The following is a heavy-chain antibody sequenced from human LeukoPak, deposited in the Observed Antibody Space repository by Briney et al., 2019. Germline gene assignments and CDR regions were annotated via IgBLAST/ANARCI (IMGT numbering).Heavy chain of an antibody. CDR1: GFIFSSNW. CDR3: ARLGLEVGGPNWFDP. CDR2: IKRDGSQK. Sequence: GGSLRLSCAAPGFIFSSNWMGWVRQAPGEGLEWVAHIKRDGSQKYYLDSVKGRFTISRDNAKNSLYLQMNSLRVKDTAVYYCARLGLEVGGPNWFDPWGQGTLVTVSS. J-gene: IGHJ5*02. D-gene: IGHD1-1*01. V-gene: IGHV3-7*01.